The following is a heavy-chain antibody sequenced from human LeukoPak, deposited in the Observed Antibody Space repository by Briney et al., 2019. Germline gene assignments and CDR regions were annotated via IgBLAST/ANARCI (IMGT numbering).Heavy chain of an antibody. CDR1: GYTFTGYY. D-gene: IGHD1-26*01. Sequence: GASVTVSCKASGYTFTGYYMHWVRQAPGQGLEWMGWINPNRGGTNYSKKFQGRVTMTRDTSISTAYMELSRLRSDDTAVYSCARDNSVGDNAWWFDPWGQGTLVTVSS. CDR3: ARDNSVGDNAWWFDP. V-gene: IGHV1-2*02. CDR2: INPNRGGT. J-gene: IGHJ5*02.